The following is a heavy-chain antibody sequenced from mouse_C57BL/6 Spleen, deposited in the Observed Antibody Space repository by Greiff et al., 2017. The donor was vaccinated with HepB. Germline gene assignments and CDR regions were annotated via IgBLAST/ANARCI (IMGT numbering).Heavy chain of an antibody. Sequence: VQLQQSGAELVRPGASVTLSCKASGYTFTDYEMHWVKQTPVHGLEWIGAIDPETGGTAYNQKFKGKAILTADKSSSTAYMELRSLTSEDSAVYYCTRNYGSSYHFDYWGHSTTLTVSS. CDR2: IDPETGGT. V-gene: IGHV1-15*01. D-gene: IGHD1-1*01. CDR1: GYTFTDYE. J-gene: IGHJ2*01. CDR3: TRNYGSSYHFDY.